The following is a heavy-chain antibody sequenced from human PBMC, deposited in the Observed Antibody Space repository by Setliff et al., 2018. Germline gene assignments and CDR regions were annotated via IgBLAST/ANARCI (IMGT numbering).Heavy chain of an antibody. D-gene: IGHD5-18*01. Sequence: SCAASGFSFSDYAMSWVRQAPRKGLEWVSGGSTGKTDYADSVKGRFTMSRDSSTNTLYLQMNSLRGEDTAVYYCAKDLSSNTAASYFFDLWGQGTQVTVSS. V-gene: IGHV3-23*01. CDR1: GFSFSDYA. J-gene: IGHJ4*02. CDR3: AKDLSSNTAASYFFDL. CDR2: GSTGKT.